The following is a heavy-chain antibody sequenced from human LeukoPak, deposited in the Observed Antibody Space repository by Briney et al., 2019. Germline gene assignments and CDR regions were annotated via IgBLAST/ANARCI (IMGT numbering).Heavy chain of an antibody. V-gene: IGHV3-53*01. CDR3: ARGGYSSSWYHFDY. D-gene: IGHD6-13*01. CDR1: GFNVRDNF. Sequence: AGGSLRLSCVASGFNVRDNFMIWVRQAPGKGLEWVSIVFASGGSFHADSVKGRFTISRDNSKNTLFLQMNSLRAEDTAVYYCARGGYSSSWYHFDYWGQGTLVTVSS. CDR2: VFASGGS. J-gene: IGHJ4*02.